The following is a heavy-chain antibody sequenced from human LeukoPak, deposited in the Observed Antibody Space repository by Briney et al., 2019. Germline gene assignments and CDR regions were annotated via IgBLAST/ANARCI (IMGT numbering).Heavy chain of an antibody. J-gene: IGHJ3*02. CDR1: GGSISSSSYY. D-gene: IGHD6-19*01. Sequence: KPSETLSLTCTVSGGSISSSSYYWGWIRQPPGKGLEWIGSIYHNGSTYYNPSLKSRVTISVDTSKNQFSLKLSSVTAADTAVYYCARDSGIAVAGTGADDAFDIWGQGTMVTVSS. CDR2: IYHNGST. CDR3: ARDSGIAVAGTGADDAFDI. V-gene: IGHV4-39*07.